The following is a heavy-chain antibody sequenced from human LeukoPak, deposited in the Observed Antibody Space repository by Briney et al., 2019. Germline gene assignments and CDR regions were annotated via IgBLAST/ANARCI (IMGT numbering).Heavy chain of an antibody. CDR1: GFTFDDYA. V-gene: IGHV3-9*01. CDR2: ISWNSGSI. CDR3: AKDPGIRXRVKYYFDY. Sequence: PGGSLRPSCAASGFTFDDYAMHWVRQAPGKGLEWVSGISWNSGSIGYADSVKGRFTISRDNAKNSLYLQMNSLRAEDTALYYCAKDPGIRXRVKYYFDYWGQGTLVTVS. D-gene: IGHD1-26*01. J-gene: IGHJ4*02.